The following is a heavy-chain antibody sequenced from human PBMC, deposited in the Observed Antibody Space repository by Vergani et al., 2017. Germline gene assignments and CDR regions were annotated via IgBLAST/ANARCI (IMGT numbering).Heavy chain of an antibody. CDR3: ASNAXYYDFWSGYYTNYPNFDY. D-gene: IGHD3-3*01. Sequence: EVQLVESGGGLVQPGGSLRLSCAASGFTFSSYWMSWVRQAPGKGLEWVANIKQDGSEKYYVDSVKGRFTISRYNAKNSLYRQMNSLRAEDTAVYYWASNAXYYDFWSGYYTNYPNFDYWGQGTLVTVSS. CDR1: GFTFSSYW. V-gene: IGHV3-7*01. CDR2: IKQDGSEK. J-gene: IGHJ4*02.